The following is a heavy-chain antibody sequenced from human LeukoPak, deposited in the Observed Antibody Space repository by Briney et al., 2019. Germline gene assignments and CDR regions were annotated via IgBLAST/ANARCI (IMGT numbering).Heavy chain of an antibody. CDR3: ARDGAGIAAAGTIDY. V-gene: IGHV4-38-2*02. CDR2: IYHSGST. Sequence: SETLSLTCTVSGYSISSGYYWGWIRPPPGKGLEWIGSIYHSGSTYYNPSLKSRVTISVDTSKNQFSLKLSSVTAADTAVYYCARDGAGIAAAGTIDYWGQGTLVTVSS. D-gene: IGHD6-13*01. CDR1: GYSISSGYY. J-gene: IGHJ4*02.